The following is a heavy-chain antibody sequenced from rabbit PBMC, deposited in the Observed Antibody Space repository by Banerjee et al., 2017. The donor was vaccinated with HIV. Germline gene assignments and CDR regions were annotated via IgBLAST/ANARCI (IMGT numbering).Heavy chain of an antibody. CDR1: GIDFSRYY. CDR3: ARDLAGVIGWNFNL. CDR2: TNTGSGSA. Sequence: QQQLEESGGGLVKPGGTLTLTCKASGIDFSRYYMCWVRQAPGKGLEWIACTNTGSGSAYYASWAKGRFTISKTSSTTVTLQMTSLTAADTATYFCARDLAGVIGWNFNLWGPGTLVTVS. J-gene: IGHJ4*01. V-gene: IGHV1S45*01. D-gene: IGHD4-1*01.